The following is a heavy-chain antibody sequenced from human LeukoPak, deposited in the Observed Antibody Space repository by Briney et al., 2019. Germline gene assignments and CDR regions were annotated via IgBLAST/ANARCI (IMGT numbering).Heavy chain of an antibody. CDR3: ARTSNIGYFDL. CDR1: GGSIRRDGNL. V-gene: IGHV4-61*05. CDR2: IYYSGST. Sequence: SETLSLTCAVSGGSIRRDGNLWGWIRQPPGKGLEWIGYIYYSGSTNYNPSLKSRVTISVDTSKNQFSLKLSSVTAADTAVYYCARTSNIGYFDLWGRGTLVTVSS. J-gene: IGHJ2*01. D-gene: IGHD2/OR15-2a*01.